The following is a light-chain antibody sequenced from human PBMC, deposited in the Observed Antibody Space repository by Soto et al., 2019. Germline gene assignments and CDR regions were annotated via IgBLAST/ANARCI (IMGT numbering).Light chain of an antibody. CDR2: KVF. Sequence: DVVMTQSPLSLPVTLGQPASISCSSSQSLVYSDGNTYLNWFHQRPGQSPRRLIYKVFNRDSGVPDRFSGSGSGTDFTLRITRVEAEDVGVYYCMQDKRWPLTFGGGTKVEIK. J-gene: IGKJ4*01. V-gene: IGKV2-30*01. CDR1: QSLVYSDGNTY. CDR3: MQDKRWPLT.